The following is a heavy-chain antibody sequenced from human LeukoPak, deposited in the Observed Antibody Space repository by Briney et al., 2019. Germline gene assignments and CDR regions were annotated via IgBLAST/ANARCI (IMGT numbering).Heavy chain of an antibody. CDR2: ITPNNGYA. V-gene: IGHV1-18*01. CDR3: ARNKSTTLGDY. Sequence: ASVKVSCKASGYAFSNSGISWVRQAPGQGLEWMGWITPNNGYAHYAQKLQGRVTMTTDTFTSTAYMELRSLRSDDTAVYYCARNKSTTLGDYWGQGPLVTVSS. D-gene: IGHD2-2*01. J-gene: IGHJ4*02. CDR1: GYAFSNSG.